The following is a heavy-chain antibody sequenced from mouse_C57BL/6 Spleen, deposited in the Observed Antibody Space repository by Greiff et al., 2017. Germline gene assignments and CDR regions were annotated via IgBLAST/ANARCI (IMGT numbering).Heavy chain of an antibody. V-gene: IGHV1-82*01. Sequence: QVQLQQSGPELVKPGASVKISCKASGYAFSSSWMNWVKQRPGKGLEWIGRIYPGDGDTNYNGKFKGKATLTADKSSSTAYMQLSSLTSEDSAVYFCARGNYCSNPYAMDYWGQGTSVTVSS. CDR2: IYPGDGDT. CDR3: ARGNYCSNPYAMDY. CDR1: GYAFSSSW. J-gene: IGHJ4*01. D-gene: IGHD2-5*01.